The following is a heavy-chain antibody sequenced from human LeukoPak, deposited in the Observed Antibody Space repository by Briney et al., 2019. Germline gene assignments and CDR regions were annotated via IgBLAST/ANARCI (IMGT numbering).Heavy chain of an antibody. V-gene: IGHV1-69*04. CDR1: GGTFSSYA. CDR3: VNFGVVTPEKGDY. Sequence: SVKVSCKASGGTFSSYAISWVRQAPGQGLEWMGRIIPILGIANYAQKFQGRVTITADKSTSTAYMELSSLRSEDTAVYYCVNFGVVTPEKGDYWGQGTLVTVSS. CDR2: IIPILGIA. D-gene: IGHD3-3*01. J-gene: IGHJ4*02.